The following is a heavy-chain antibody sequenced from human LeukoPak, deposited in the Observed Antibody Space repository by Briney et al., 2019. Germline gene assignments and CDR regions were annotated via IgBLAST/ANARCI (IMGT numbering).Heavy chain of an antibody. D-gene: IGHD4-17*01. CDR1: EFTFSDAW. Sequence: GGSLRLSCVASEFTFSDAWMSWVRQAPGKGLEWVGRIKDKSDGGTTDYAAPVKGRFTISRDDSKNTLYLQLNSLKTEDTAAYYCTTATAPRYWGQGTLVTVSS. CDR3: TTATAPRY. CDR2: IKDKSDGGTT. J-gene: IGHJ4*02. V-gene: IGHV3-15*01.